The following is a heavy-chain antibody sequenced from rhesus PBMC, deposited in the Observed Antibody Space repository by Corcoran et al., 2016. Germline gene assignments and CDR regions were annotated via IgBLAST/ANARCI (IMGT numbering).Heavy chain of an antibody. CDR2: INGNSGGT. D-gene: IGHD5-24*01. V-gene: IGHV4-80*01. J-gene: IGHJ4*01. Sequence: QVQLQESGPGLVKPSETLSLTCAVSGGSFSSYWWSWIRHPQGKGLDGIGEINGNSGGTNYNPSLKSRVTISKDAAKNQVSLKLSSVTAADTAVYYCARSHTVGTVTNFDYWGQGVLVTVSS. CDR1: GGSFSSYW. CDR3: ARSHTVGTVTNFDY.